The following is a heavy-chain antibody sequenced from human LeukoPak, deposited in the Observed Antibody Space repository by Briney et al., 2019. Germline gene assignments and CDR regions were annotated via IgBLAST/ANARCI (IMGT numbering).Heavy chain of an antibody. D-gene: IGHD3-22*01. CDR2: FDPEDGET. Sequence: VASVKVSCKVSGYTLTELSMHWVRQAPGKRLEWMGGFDPEDGETIYAQKFQGRVTMTEDTSTDTAYMELSSLRSEDTAVYYCATAGDHYYDSSGYPYYFDYWGQGTLVTVSS. CDR1: GYTLTELS. CDR3: ATAGDHYYDSSGYPYYFDY. J-gene: IGHJ4*02. V-gene: IGHV1-24*01.